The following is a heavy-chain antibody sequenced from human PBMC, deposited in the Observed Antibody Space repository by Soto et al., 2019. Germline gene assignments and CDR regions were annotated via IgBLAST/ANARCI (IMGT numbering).Heavy chain of an antibody. CDR3: ARAGDYGGYDDGMDV. CDR1: GFTFSRYA. D-gene: IGHD4-17*01. CDR2: ISSNGGST. V-gene: IGHV3-64*01. J-gene: IGHJ6*02. Sequence: EVQLVESGGGLVQPGVSLRRSCAASGFTFSRYAMHWVRQAPGKGLESVSTISSNGGSTYYANSVKGRFTISRDNSNNTLYLQMGSLRAEDRAVYYCARAGDYGGYDDGMDVWGQGTTVTVSS.